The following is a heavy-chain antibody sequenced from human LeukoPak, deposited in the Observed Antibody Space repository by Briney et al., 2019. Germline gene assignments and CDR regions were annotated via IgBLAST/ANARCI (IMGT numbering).Heavy chain of an antibody. CDR1: GFSFSSYS. D-gene: IGHD1-26*01. CDR2: IDSSSNYI. J-gene: IGHJ4*02. Sequence: PGGSLRLSCAASGFSFSSYSMNWVRQAPGKGLEWVSSIDSSSNYIFYADSVKGRFTISRDNAKNSLDLQMNNLRDEDTAIYYCTKAGVVGAKAGFDNWGQGPLVTVSS. V-gene: IGHV3-21*01. CDR3: TKAGVVGAKAGFDN.